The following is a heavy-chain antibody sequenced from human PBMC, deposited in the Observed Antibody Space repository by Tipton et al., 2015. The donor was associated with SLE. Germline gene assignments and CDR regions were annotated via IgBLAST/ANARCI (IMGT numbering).Heavy chain of an antibody. CDR3: ARDLPGVTAGQFDY. J-gene: IGHJ4*02. D-gene: IGHD2-21*02. Sequence: TLSLTCTVSGDSIRSGGYHWSWIRQHPGKGLGWIGYIYYSGSTYYSPSLKSRVSISIDTSKNQFSLKLTSVTAADTALYYCARDLPGVTAGQFDYWGQGTLVTVSS. V-gene: IGHV4-31*03. CDR2: IYYSGST. CDR1: GDSIRSGGYH.